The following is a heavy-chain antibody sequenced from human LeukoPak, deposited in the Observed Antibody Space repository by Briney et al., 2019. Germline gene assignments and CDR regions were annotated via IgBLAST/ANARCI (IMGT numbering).Heavy chain of an antibody. CDR2: IYYSGST. Sequence: SETLSLTCTVSGGSISSYYWSWIRQPPGKGLEWIGYIYYSGSTNYNPSLKSRVTISVDTSKNQFSLKLSSVTAADTAVYYCARATYDSSGYYLDWGQGTLVTVSS. V-gene: IGHV4-59*12. J-gene: IGHJ4*02. CDR3: ARATYDSSGYYLD. CDR1: GGSISSYY. D-gene: IGHD3-22*01.